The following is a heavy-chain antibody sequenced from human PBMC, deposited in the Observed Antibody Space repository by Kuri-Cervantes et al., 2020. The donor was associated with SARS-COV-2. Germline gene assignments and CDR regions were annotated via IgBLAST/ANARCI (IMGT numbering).Heavy chain of an antibody. Sequence: GESLKISCAASGFTFSSYAMSWVRQAPGKGLEWVSAISGSGGSTYYADSVKGRFTISRDNSKNTLYLQMNSLRAEDTAVYYCAKDLGRPNWFDPWGQGTLGTGSS. CDR2: ISGSGGST. CDR1: GFTFSSYA. V-gene: IGHV3-23*01. CDR3: AKDLGRPNWFDP. J-gene: IGHJ5*02.